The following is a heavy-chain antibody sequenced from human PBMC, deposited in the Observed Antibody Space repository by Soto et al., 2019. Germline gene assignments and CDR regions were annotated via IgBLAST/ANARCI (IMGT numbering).Heavy chain of an antibody. D-gene: IGHD3-10*01. J-gene: IGHJ3*02. Sequence: ASVKISCKASGYAFTRYDINWVRQATGQGLEWMGWMNPNSGNTGYAQKFQGRVTMTRDSSISTAYMEVSSLRFEDTAVYYCARAVNADAFDILGQGTMVTVSS. CDR1: GYAFTRYD. CDR3: ARAVNADAFDI. V-gene: IGHV1-8*01. CDR2: MNPNSGNT.